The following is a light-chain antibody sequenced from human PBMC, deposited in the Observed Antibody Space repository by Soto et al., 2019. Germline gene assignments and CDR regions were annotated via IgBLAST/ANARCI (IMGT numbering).Light chain of an antibody. CDR2: RVS. Sequence: QSVLTQPASVPGSPGQSITISCTGTSSDVGTYDYVSWYQHHPGKPPKLVIYRVSDRPSGVSVRFSGSKSGNTASLTISGLQAEDEADYHCASYTDSSALYVFGTGTQLTVL. J-gene: IGLJ1*01. CDR1: SSDVGTYDY. V-gene: IGLV2-14*03. CDR3: ASYTDSSALYV.